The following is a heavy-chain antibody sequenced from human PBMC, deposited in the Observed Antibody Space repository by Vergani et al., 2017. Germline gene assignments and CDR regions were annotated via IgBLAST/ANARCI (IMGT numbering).Heavy chain of an antibody. V-gene: IGHV3-49*03. J-gene: IGHJ6*02. Sequence: EVQLVESGGGLVQPGRSLRLSCTASGFTFGDYAMSWFRQAPGKGLEWVGFIRSKAYGGTTEYAASVKGRFTISRDDSNSIAYLQMNMLKTEDAAVYYCTRDGGYCSGGSCGPMDVWGQGTRVTGSS. CDR3: TRDGGYCSGGSCGPMDV. D-gene: IGHD2-15*01. CDR1: GFTFGDYA. CDR2: IRSKAYGGTT.